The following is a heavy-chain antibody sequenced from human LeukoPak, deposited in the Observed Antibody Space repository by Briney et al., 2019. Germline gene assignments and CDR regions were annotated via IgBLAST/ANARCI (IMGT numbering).Heavy chain of an antibody. CDR3: AREVFTKPAFDI. J-gene: IGHJ3*02. Sequence: ASVKVSCKASGYTFTRYVISWVRQAPGQGLEWMGWISAYNGNTNYTQKLQARVTMTTDTSTSTAYMELRSLRSDDTAVYYCAREVFTKPAFDIWGQGTMVTVSS. D-gene: IGHD2-2*01. CDR1: GYTFTRYV. V-gene: IGHV1-18*01. CDR2: ISAYNGNT.